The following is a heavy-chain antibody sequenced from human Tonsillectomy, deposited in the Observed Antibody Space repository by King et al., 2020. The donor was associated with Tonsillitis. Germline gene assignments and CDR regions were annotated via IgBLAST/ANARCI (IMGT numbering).Heavy chain of an antibody. Sequence: VQLVESGGGLVQPGGSLRLSCAASVFTFSSYWMSWVRQAPGKGPEWVANIKQHGRDDNYVASVKGRFTISRDNAKNSLYLQMNSLRAEDTAVYYCARPLTVDYAFDIWGQGTTVTVSS. J-gene: IGHJ3*02. CDR3: ARPLTVDYAFDI. CDR1: VFTFSSYW. CDR2: IKQHGRDD. V-gene: IGHV3-7*01. D-gene: IGHD3-9*01.